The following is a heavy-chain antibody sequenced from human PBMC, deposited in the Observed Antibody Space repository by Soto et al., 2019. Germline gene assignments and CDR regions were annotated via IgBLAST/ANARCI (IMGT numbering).Heavy chain of an antibody. Sequence: GESLKISSKGSGYSFTSYWIGWVRQMPGKGLEWMGIIYPGDSDTRYSPSFQGQVTISADKSISTAYLQWSSLKASDTAMYYCARRYYDILTGYYPFDYWGQGTLVTVSS. D-gene: IGHD3-9*01. CDR3: ARRYYDILTGYYPFDY. CDR1: GYSFTSYW. V-gene: IGHV5-51*01. CDR2: IYPGDSDT. J-gene: IGHJ4*02.